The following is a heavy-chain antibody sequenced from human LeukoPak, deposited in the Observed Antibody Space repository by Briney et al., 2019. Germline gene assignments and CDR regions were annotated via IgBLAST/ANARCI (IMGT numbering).Heavy chain of an antibody. CDR1: GFTFSSYG. CDR3: AKDLRGYSYGVDY. D-gene: IGHD5-18*01. Sequence: GRSLRLSCAASGFTFSSYGMHWVRQAPGKGLEWVAVISYDGSNKYYADSVKGRFTISRDNSKNTLYLQMNSLRAEDTAVYYCAKDLRGYSYGVDYWGRGTLVTVSS. CDR2: ISYDGSNK. V-gene: IGHV3-30*18. J-gene: IGHJ4*02.